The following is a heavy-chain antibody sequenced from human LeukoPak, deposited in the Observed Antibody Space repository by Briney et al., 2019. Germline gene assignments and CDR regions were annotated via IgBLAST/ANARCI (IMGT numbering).Heavy chain of an antibody. Sequence: GGSLRLSCAASGFTFSDYYMSWIRQAPGKGLEWVSYISSSGSTIYYADSVKGRFTISRDNAKNSLYLQMNSLRAEDTAVYYCARAPTYNWNHPAYFDYWGQGTLVTVSS. D-gene: IGHD1-20*01. V-gene: IGHV3-11*01. CDR2: ISSSGSTI. CDR3: ARAPTYNWNHPAYFDY. J-gene: IGHJ4*02. CDR1: GFTFSDYY.